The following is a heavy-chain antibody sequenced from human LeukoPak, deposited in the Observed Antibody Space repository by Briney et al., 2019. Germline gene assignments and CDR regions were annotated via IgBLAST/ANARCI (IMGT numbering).Heavy chain of an antibody. CDR2: IDGSGGTT. V-gene: IGHV3-23*01. D-gene: IGHD2-2*01. J-gene: IGHJ1*01. CDR3: AKAHCSRTSCSRADN. Sequence: GGSLRLSCAASGFTFTRNARAWVRQAPGKGLEWVSAIDGSGGTTFYADSVKGRVTISRVQSTNTVYLQMNSLRADDTAVYYCAKAHCSRTSCSRADNWGQGTLVTVSS. CDR1: GFTFTRNA.